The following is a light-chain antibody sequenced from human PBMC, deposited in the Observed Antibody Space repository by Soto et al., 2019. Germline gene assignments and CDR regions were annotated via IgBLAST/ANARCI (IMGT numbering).Light chain of an antibody. Sequence: DIQMTQSPSSLSASVGDRVTITCRASQSISSYLNWYQQKPGKAPKLLIYDVSSLESGVPSRFSGSGSGTEFTLTISSLQPDDFATYYCQQYGLYWSFGQGTKVDIK. CDR3: QQYGLYWS. J-gene: IGKJ1*01. CDR2: DVS. V-gene: IGKV1-39*01. CDR1: QSISSY.